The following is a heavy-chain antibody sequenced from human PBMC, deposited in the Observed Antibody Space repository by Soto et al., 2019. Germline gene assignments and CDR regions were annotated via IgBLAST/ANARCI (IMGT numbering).Heavy chain of an antibody. CDR2: IKQDGSEK. CDR1: GFPFSIYW. J-gene: IGHJ6*02. D-gene: IGHD3-16*01. CDR3: AREGGGMDV. Sequence: GGSLRLSCAASGFPFSIYWMSLVRQSPGKGLEWVANIKQDGSEKYYVDSVKGRFTISRDNAKNSLYLQMNSLRAEDTAVYYCAREGGGMDVWGQGNRVTVSS. V-gene: IGHV3-7*01.